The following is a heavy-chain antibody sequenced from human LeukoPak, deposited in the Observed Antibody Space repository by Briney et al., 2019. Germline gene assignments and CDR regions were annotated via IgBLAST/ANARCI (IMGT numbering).Heavy chain of an antibody. J-gene: IGHJ5*02. CDR3: ARDRDVVVAATSYNWFDP. CDR1: GGSISSSNW. Sequence: SETLSLTCAVSGGSISSSNWWSWVRQPPGKGLEWVGEIYHSGSTNHNPSLKSRVTISVDKSKNQFSLKLSSVTAADTAVYYCARDRDVVVAATSYNWFDPWGQGTLVTVSS. V-gene: IGHV4-4*02. CDR2: IYHSGST. D-gene: IGHD2-15*01.